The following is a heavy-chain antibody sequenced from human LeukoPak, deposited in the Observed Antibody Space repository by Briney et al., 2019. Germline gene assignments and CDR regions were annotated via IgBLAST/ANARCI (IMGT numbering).Heavy chain of an antibody. J-gene: IGHJ4*02. Sequence: GGSLRLSCTASAFTFGDYDMSWVRQAPGKGVEWVGFIRSKAYGGTTEYAASVKGRFTISRVDSKSIAYLQMNSLKTEDTAVYYCTRGGRDYFDHWGQGTLVTVSS. CDR3: TRGGRDYFDH. CDR1: AFTFGDYD. V-gene: IGHV3-49*04. D-gene: IGHD6-25*01. CDR2: IRSKAYGGTT.